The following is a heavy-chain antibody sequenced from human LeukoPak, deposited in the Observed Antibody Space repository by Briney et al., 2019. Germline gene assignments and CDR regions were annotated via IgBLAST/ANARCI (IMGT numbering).Heavy chain of an antibody. CDR2: IKQDGSET. CDR1: GFSFSDHW. V-gene: IGHV3-7*01. Sequence: PGGSLRLSCAASGFSFSDHWMTWVRQAPGKGLEWVANIKQDGSETYYVDSVRGRFTISRDNDKNSLYLQMNSLRAEDTAIYYCARDPYDRGGYGAFDLWGLGTTITVSS. D-gene: IGHD3-22*01. CDR3: ARDPYDRGGYGAFDL. J-gene: IGHJ3*01.